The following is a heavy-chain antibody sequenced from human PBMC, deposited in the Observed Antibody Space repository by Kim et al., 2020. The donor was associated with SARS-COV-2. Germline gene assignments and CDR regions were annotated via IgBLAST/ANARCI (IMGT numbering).Heavy chain of an antibody. V-gene: IGHV4-59*01. Sequence: HKSRVTISVDTAKNQFSLKLSSVTAADTAVYYCARTTYYYDSSGYYFDYWGQGTLVTVSS. CDR3: ARTTYYYDSSGYYFDY. D-gene: IGHD3-22*01. J-gene: IGHJ4*02.